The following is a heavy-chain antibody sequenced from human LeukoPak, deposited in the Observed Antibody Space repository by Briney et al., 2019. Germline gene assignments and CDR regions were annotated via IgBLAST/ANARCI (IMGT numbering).Heavy chain of an antibody. Sequence: GASVKVSCKASGYTFTGYGISWVRQAPGQGLEWMGWISAYNGNTNYAQKLQGRVTMTTDTSTSTAYMELRSLRSDDTAVYYCARVTDYDILTGYETREDYWGQGTLVTVSS. CDR3: ARVTDYDILTGYETREDY. V-gene: IGHV1-18*01. D-gene: IGHD3-9*01. CDR1: GYTFTGYG. CDR2: ISAYNGNT. J-gene: IGHJ4*02.